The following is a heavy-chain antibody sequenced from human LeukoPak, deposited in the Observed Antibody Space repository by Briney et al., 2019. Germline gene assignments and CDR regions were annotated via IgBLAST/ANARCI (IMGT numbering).Heavy chain of an antibody. CDR1: GGSISNSSFY. V-gene: IGHV4-39*01. D-gene: IGHD3-22*01. Sequence: PSETLSLTCSVSGGSISNSSFYWGWVRQPPGKGLEWIGSIYYGGNTYYKPSLKSRVTISVDTSKNQFSLKLNSVTAADTALYYCATDPTYDNSGFPFDYWGQGTLVTVSS. CDR3: ATDPTYDNSGFPFDY. J-gene: IGHJ4*02. CDR2: IYYGGNT.